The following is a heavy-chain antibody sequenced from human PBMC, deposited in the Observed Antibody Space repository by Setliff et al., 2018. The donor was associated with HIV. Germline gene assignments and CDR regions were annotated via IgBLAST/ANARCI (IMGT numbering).Heavy chain of an antibody. J-gene: IGHJ2*01. CDR2: IYQGGRT. CDR1: GGSMSGYY. D-gene: IGHD3-22*01. CDR3: ARVPTTDYQDGSGYYAPKWYYDV. Sequence: SETLSLTCTVSGGSMSGYYWSWIRQSSGRGLEWIGNIYQGGRTNYNSSLKSRVTISLNTSKRQFSLRVNSVTAADTAVYFCARVPTTDYQDGSGYYAPKWYYDVWGRGTLVTVSS. V-gene: IGHV4-59*01.